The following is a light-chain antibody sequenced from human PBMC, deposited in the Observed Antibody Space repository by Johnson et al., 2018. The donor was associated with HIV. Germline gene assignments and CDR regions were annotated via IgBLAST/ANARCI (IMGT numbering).Light chain of an antibody. J-gene: IGLJ1*01. Sequence: QSVLTQPPSVSAAPGQNVNISCSGGSSNIGSNYVSWYHQFPGTAPKFLIYENNTRPSGIPDRFSDSQSGTSATLAISGLHPGDEADYYCGTWDTSLGAQYVFGSGTKVTVL. V-gene: IGLV1-51*02. CDR1: SSNIGSNY. CDR3: GTWDTSLGAQYV. CDR2: ENN.